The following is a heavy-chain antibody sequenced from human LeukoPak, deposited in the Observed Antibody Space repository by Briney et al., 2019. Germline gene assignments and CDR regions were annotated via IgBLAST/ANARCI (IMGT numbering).Heavy chain of an antibody. J-gene: IGHJ4*02. CDR1: GFTFDDYA. CDR3: AKDKWWGASDH. D-gene: IGHD2-8*01. V-gene: IGHV3-9*01. Sequence: GGSLRLSCAASGFTFDDYAMHWVRQAPGKGLEWVSGISWNSGSIGYAGSVKGRFTISRDNAKNTVHLQMSTLTAEDTAVYYCAKDKWWGASDHWGQGSLVTVSS. CDR2: ISWNSGSI.